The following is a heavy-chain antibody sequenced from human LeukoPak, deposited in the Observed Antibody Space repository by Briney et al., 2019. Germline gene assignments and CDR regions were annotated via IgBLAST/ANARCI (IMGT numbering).Heavy chain of an antibody. V-gene: IGHV1-3*01. CDR1: GYTFTSYA. Sequence: GASVKVSCKASGYTFTSYAMHWVRQAPGQRLEWMGWINAGNGNTKYSQKFQGRVTITRDTSASTAYMELSSLRSDDTAVYYCARDGEFELGGSLDSGYWGQGTLVTVSS. CDR2: INAGNGNT. CDR3: ARDGEFELGGSLDSGY. D-gene: IGHD1-26*01. J-gene: IGHJ4*02.